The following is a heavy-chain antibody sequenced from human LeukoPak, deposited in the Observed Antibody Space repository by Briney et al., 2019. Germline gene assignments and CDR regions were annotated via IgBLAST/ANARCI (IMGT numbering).Heavy chain of an antibody. Sequence: SETLSLTCTVSGGSISSYYWSWIRQPPGKGLGWIGYIYYSGSTNYNPSLKSRVTISVHTSKNQFSLKLSSVTAADTAVYYCAAEPGPDDAFDIWGQGTMVTVSS. J-gene: IGHJ3*02. V-gene: IGHV4-59*01. CDR1: GGSISSYY. D-gene: IGHD1-14*01. CDR2: IYYSGST. CDR3: AAEPGPDDAFDI.